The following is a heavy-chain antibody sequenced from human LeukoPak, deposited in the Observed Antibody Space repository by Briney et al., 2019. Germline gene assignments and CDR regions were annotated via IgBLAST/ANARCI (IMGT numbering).Heavy chain of an antibody. V-gene: IGHV1-18*01. CDR1: GYTFTSYG. CDR3: ARVYYYDSSGYYFDY. CDR2: ISDYNGNT. Sequence: ASVKVSCKASGYTFTSYGISWVRQAPGQGLGWMGWISDYNGNTNYAQKLQGRVTMTTDTSTSTAYMELRSLRSDDTAVYYCARVYYYDSSGYYFDYWGQGTLVTVSS. J-gene: IGHJ4*02. D-gene: IGHD3-22*01.